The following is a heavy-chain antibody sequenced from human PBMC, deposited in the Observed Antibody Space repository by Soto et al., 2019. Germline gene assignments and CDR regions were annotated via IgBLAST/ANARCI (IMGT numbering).Heavy chain of an antibody. V-gene: IGHV1-46*01. J-gene: IGHJ1*01. D-gene: IGHD6-19*01. CDR3: ASGSSSGWYFQH. CDR1: GYTLTRGH. CDR2: INPSGGSR. Sequence: GASVKVYCKASGYTLTRGHMHWELHGTGQGLEWMGIINPSGGSRSYAQKFQGRVSMTRDPSTRTVYMELSSLRSEPTAVYYCASGSSSGWYFQHFGKRHLVT.